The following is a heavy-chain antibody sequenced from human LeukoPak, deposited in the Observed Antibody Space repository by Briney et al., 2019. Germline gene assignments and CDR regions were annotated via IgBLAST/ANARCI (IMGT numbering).Heavy chain of an antibody. D-gene: IGHD3-3*01. V-gene: IGHV3-23*01. CDR1: GFTFSSYA. CDR2: TIPSGGST. CDR3: ANGFFYDFWSGYYTPFDY. J-gene: IGHJ4*02. Sequence: PWGSLRLSCAASGFTFSSYAMSWVRQAPGKDPERVPATIPSGGSTYYADSGKGRFTISRDNSKNTLYLQMNSLRAEDTAVYYCANGFFYDFWSGYYTPFDYWGQGTLVTVSS.